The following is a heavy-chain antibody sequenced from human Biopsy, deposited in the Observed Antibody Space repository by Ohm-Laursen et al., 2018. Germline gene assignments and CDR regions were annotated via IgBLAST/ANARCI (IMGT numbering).Heavy chain of an antibody. V-gene: IGHV1-18*01. CDR2: ISAYNGQT. CDR3: ARDSRDKFDL. Sequence: ASVKVSCKASGYSLSTFGSNWVRQAPGLGLEWMGWISAYNGQTSYAPNFQGRLIMTTDTSTGTAYMELRSLRSDDTAMYYCARDSRDKFDLWGQGTLVTVSS. J-gene: IGHJ5*02. CDR1: GYSLSTFG.